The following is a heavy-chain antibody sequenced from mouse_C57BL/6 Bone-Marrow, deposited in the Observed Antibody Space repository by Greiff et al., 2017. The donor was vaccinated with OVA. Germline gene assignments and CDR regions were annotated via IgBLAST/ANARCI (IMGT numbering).Heavy chain of an antibody. V-gene: IGHV1-55*01. D-gene: IGHD1-1*01. CDR2: IYPGSGST. J-gene: IGHJ1*03. CDR1: GYTFTSYW. CDR3: AITTVVAKGYGYCDV. Sequence: QVQLQQPGAELVKPGASVKMSCKASGYTFTSYWITWVKQRPGQGLEWIGDIYPGSGSTNYNEKFKSKATLTVDTSSSTAYMQLSSLTSEDSAVYYGAITTVVAKGYGYCDVWGTGTTVTVSS.